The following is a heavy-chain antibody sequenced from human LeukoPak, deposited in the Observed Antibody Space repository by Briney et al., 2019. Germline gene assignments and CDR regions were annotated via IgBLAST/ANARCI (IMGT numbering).Heavy chain of an antibody. V-gene: IGHV4-38-2*02. CDR2: IYRSGST. CDR1: NYSISNSLY. CDR3: ARGQTYYYDSSGYSESPLSFDY. Sequence: SEPLSLTCSGSNYSISNSLYWGWLRQPPGKGLEWIGSIYRSGSTFYNPSLKSRVTISLDTSKNQFSLKLSSVTAADTAVYYCARGQTYYYDSSGYSESPLSFDYWGQGTLVTVSS. D-gene: IGHD3-22*01. J-gene: IGHJ4*02.